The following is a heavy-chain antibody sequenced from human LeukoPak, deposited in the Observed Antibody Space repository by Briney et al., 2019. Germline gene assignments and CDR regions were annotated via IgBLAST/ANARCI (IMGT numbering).Heavy chain of an antibody. CDR3: ARLYYYVSGTCSRYFDY. V-gene: IGHV3-53*01. D-gene: IGHD3-10*01. Sequence: PGGSLRLSCAASGFTFSDYYMSWIRQAPGKGLEWVSIIYSGGTTYYADSVKGRFTISRDNSKNTLYLQMNSLRAEDTAVYYCARLYYYVSGTCSRYFDYWGQGTLVTVSS. J-gene: IGHJ4*02. CDR2: IYSGGTT. CDR1: GFTFSDYY.